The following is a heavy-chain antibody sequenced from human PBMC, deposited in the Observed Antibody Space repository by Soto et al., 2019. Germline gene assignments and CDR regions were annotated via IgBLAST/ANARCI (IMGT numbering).Heavy chain of an antibody. CDR3: AKGGDLDY. CDR1: GYTFTTYD. CDR2: MNPDSGDT. D-gene: IGHD3-16*01. V-gene: IGHV1-8*01. Sequence: QVQLVQSGAEVRKPGASVKVSCKASGYTFTTYDINWVRQATGQGLGWMGWMNPDSGDTGYSQKFQGRVTMTRSTSTGTAYMDLSRLRSDDTAVYYCAKGGDLDYWGQGTLVIVSS. J-gene: IGHJ4*02.